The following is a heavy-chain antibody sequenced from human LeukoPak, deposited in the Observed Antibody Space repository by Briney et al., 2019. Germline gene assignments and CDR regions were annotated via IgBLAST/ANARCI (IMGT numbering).Heavy chain of an antibody. V-gene: IGHV4-31*03. CDR1: GGSISSGGYY. D-gene: IGHD6-13*01. Sequence: SETLSLTCTVSGGSISSGGYYWSWIRQHPGKSLEWIGYIYYSGSTYYNPSLKSRVTISVDTSKNQFSLKLSSVTAADTAVYYCASSSYYYYYYMDVWGKGTTVTVSS. CDR3: ASSSYYYYYYMDV. CDR2: IYYSGST. J-gene: IGHJ6*03.